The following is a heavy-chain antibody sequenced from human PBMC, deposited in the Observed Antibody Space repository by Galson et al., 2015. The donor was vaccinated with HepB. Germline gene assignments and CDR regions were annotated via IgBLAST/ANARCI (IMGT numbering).Heavy chain of an antibody. CDR1: GYTFTNYY. J-gene: IGHJ5*02. V-gene: IGHV1-46*01. CDR3: ARGGIYYESRGSLYNWFDP. D-gene: IGHD3-22*01. CDR2: IDPRGGST. Sequence: SVKVSCKASGYTFTNYYIHWARQAPGQGLEWMAIIDPRGGSTTFAQKFQGRVTMTRDTPTSTVHMELSSLRSEDTAVYYCARGGIYYESRGSLYNWFDPWGQGTLVTVSS.